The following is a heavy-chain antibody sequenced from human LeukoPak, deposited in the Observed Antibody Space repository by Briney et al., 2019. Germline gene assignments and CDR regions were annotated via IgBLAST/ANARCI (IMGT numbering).Heavy chain of an antibody. CDR2: INHSGST. D-gene: IGHD2-2*01. V-gene: IGHV4-34*01. CDR3: ARGTGCSSTSCHQGWFDP. J-gene: IGHJ5*02. Sequence: PSETLSLTCAVYGGTFSSYYWSWIRQPPGKGLEWIGEINHSGSTNYNPSLKSRVTISVDTSKNQFSLKLSSVTAADKSVYYCARGTGCSSTSCHQGWFDPWGQGTLVTVSS. CDR1: GGTFSSYY.